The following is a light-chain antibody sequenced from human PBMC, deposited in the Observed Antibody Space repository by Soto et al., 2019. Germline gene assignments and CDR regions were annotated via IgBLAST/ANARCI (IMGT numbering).Light chain of an antibody. Sequence: QSVLTQPPSVSAAPGQKVTISCSGSSSNIGNNYVSWYQQLPGTAPKLLIYDNNKRPSGIPDRFSGSKSGTSGTLTISGLQAEDEADYYCCSPWVFGGGTKLTVL. CDR3: CSPWV. J-gene: IGLJ3*02. V-gene: IGLV1-51*01. CDR1: SSNIGNNY. CDR2: DNN.